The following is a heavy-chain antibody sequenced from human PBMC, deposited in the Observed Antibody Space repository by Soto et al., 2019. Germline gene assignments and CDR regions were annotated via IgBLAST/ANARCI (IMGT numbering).Heavy chain of an antibody. CDR2: VSYDGSSE. J-gene: IGHJ6*02. V-gene: IGHV3-30*18. CDR1: GFTFSDYG. CDR3: AKAGYCTRGNCYDYYRYGMDV. D-gene: IGHD3-10*01. Sequence: VQMVESGGGVVQPGRSLRLTCAVSGFTFSDYGMHWVRQAPRKGLEWVAVVSYDGSSEFYADSVKGRVTISRDNSKNTLHLQMNSLRPEDTAVYYCAKAGYCTRGNCYDYYRYGMDVWGQGTAVTVSS.